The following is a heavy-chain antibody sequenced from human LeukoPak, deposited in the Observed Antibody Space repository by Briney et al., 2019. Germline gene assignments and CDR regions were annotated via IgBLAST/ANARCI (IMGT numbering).Heavy chain of an antibody. D-gene: IGHD6-19*01. J-gene: IGHJ6*02. CDR3: ASGQQWLADDYGMDV. CDR1: GFAVSSNY. CDR2: IYSGGGT. Sequence: GGSLRLSCVASGFAVSSNYMSWVRPAPGKGLEWVSVIYSGGGTYYADSVKGRFTISRDNSKNTLYLQMNSLRAEDTAVYDCASGQQWLADDYGMDVWGQGTTVTVSS. V-gene: IGHV3-53*01.